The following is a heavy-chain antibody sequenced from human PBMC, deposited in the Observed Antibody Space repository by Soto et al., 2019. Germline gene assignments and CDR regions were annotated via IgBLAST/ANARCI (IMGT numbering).Heavy chain of an antibody. D-gene: IGHD3-3*01. V-gene: IGHV4-34*01. CDR2: INHSGST. Sequence: SETLSLTCAVYGGSFSGYYWSWIRQPPWKGLEWIGEINHSGSTNYNPSLKSRVTISVDTSKNQFSLKLSSVTAAVTAVYYCARVRLCYAFWRGYVRNYGMDVWGQGTRVTVSS. CDR1: GGSFSGYY. CDR3: ARVRLCYAFWRGYVRNYGMDV. J-gene: IGHJ6*02.